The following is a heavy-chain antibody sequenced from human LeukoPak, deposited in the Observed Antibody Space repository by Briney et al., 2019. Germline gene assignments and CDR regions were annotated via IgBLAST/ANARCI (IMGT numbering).Heavy chain of an antibody. CDR3: ARDHSRSNDY. V-gene: IGHV3-30*03. CDR1: GFTFSTYW. D-gene: IGHD2-15*01. CDR2: ISYDGTYK. J-gene: IGHJ4*02. Sequence: GGSLRLSCAASGFTFSTYWMSWVRQAPGKGLEWVAVISYDGTYKYYADSVKGRFTISRDNSNNTLYLQMNSLRAEDTAVYYCARDHSRSNDYWGQGTLVTASS.